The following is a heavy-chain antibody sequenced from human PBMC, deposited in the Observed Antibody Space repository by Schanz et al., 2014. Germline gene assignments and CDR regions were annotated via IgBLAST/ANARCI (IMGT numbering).Heavy chain of an antibody. D-gene: IGHD2-8*02. J-gene: IGHJ3*01. CDR3: ARDSRYCTGVDCKGDAFDL. V-gene: IGHV3-7*01. CDR2: IKEDGSKK. CDR1: GFTFSNFA. Sequence: VQLVESGGGVVQPGRSLRLSCAASGFTFSNFAMHWVRQAPGKGLEWVANIKEDGSKKYYVDSVRGRFTISRDNAKNSLYLQLNSLTAEDTAVYHCARDSRYCTGVDCKGDAFDLWGQGTLVTVSS.